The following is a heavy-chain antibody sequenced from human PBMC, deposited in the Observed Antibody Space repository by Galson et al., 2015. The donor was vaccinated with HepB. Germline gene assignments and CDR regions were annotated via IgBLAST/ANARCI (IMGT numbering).Heavy chain of an antibody. J-gene: IGHJ4*02. V-gene: IGHV3-30*04. CDR2: ISYDGSNK. Sequence: SLRLSCAASGFTFSSYAMHWVRQAPGKGLEWVAVISYDGSNKYYADSVKGRFTISRDNSKNTLYLQMNSLRAEDTAVYYCARGADSSGWSCSDYWGQGTLVTVSS. CDR1: GFTFSSYA. D-gene: IGHD6-19*01. CDR3: ARGADSSGWSCSDY.